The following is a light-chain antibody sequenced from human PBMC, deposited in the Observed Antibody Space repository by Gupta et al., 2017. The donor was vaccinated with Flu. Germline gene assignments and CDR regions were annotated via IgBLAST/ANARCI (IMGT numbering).Light chain of an antibody. J-gene: IGKJ3*01. CDR2: AAS. Sequence: SSLSASVEDRVTITCRASQSIRNYLNWFQKKPGEAPKLLVYAASSLQSGVPSRFSGDGSGTDFTLTITSLQPEDCATYFCQQSDNTPLLTFGHGTKVDIK. CDR1: QSIRNY. V-gene: IGKV1-39*01. CDR3: QQSDNTPLLT.